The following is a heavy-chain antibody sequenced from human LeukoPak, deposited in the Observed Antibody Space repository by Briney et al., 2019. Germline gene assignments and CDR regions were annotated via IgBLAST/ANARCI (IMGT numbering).Heavy chain of an antibody. V-gene: IGHV1-69*13. D-gene: IGHD6-13*01. CDR2: IIPIFGTA. Sequence: SVKVSCKASGGTFSSYAISWVRQAPGQGLEWMGGIIPIFGTANYAQKFQGRVTTTADESTSTAYMELSSLRSEDTAVYYCARAEYSSSWFDYWGQGTLVTVSS. J-gene: IGHJ4*02. CDR1: GGTFSSYA. CDR3: ARAEYSSSWFDY.